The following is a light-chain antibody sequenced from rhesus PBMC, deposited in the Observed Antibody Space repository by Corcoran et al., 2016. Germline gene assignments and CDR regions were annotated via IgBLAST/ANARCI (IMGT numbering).Light chain of an antibody. V-gene: IGKV1-43*02. CDR3: LQYNSDPPT. J-gene: IGKJ1*01. Sequence: DIQMTQSPSSLSASVGDRVTITCRASQGISTYLNWYQQKPGKAPKRLTYAASSLESGVPSRFSGSGSGTDFTLTISSLQPEDFATYYCLQYNSDPPTFGQGTKVEIK. CDR1: QGISTY. CDR2: AAS.